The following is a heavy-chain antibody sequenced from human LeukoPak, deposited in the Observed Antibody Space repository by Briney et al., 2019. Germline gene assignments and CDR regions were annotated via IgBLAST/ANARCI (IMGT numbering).Heavy chain of an antibody. D-gene: IGHD2-21*02. CDR3: AAVNRVVTLDY. Sequence: GTSVKVSCKASGFTFTSSAVQWVQQARGQRLEWIGWIVVGSGDTNYAQKFQERVTITRDMSTSTAYMEPSSLRSEDTAVYYCAAVNRVVTLDYWGQGTLVTVSS. CDR1: GFTFTSSA. V-gene: IGHV1-58*01. J-gene: IGHJ4*02. CDR2: IVVGSGDT.